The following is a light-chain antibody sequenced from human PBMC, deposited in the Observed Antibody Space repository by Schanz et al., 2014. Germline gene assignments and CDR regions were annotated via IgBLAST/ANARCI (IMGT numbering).Light chain of an antibody. Sequence: EIVLTQSPGTLSLSPGERATLSCRTSRSISSSYLAWYQQKPGQAPRLLIYGASRRATGIPDRFSGSGSGTDFTLTVSRLEPEDFAVYYCQQYGSSPRTFGQGTKVEIK. J-gene: IGKJ1*01. V-gene: IGKV3-20*01. CDR2: GAS. CDR1: RSISSSY. CDR3: QQYGSSPRT.